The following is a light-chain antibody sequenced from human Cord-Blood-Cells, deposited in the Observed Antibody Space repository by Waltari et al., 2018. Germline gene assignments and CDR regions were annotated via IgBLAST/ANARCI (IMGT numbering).Light chain of an antibody. Sequence: EIVMTQSPATLSVSPGDTATLPCRASQSVSSNLAGYQQKPGQAPRLLIYGPSTRATGIPARFSGSGSGTEFTLTISSLQSEDFAVYYCQQYNNWPYTFGQGTKLEIK. CDR1: QSVSSN. CDR3: QQYNNWPYT. CDR2: GPS. J-gene: IGKJ2*01. V-gene: IGKV3-15*01.